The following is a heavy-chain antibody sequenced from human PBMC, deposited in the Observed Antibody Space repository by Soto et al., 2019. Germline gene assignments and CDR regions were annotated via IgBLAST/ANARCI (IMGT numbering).Heavy chain of an antibody. CDR3: AKERSVVETTPDFDY. D-gene: IGHD1-1*01. Sequence: QVQLVESGGGVVQPGRSLRISCAASGFTFSSFGMHWVRQTPGKGLEWVAVASYDGSYKYYADSVKGRFTISRDNSKNTLYLQMNSLRAEDTAVYYCAKERSVVETTPDFDYWGQGTLVTVSS. CDR1: GFTFSSFG. CDR2: ASYDGSYK. J-gene: IGHJ4*02. V-gene: IGHV3-30*18.